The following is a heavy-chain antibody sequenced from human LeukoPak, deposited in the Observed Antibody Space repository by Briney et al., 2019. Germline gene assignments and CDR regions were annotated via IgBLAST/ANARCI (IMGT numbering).Heavy chain of an antibody. CDR2: IYTSGST. V-gene: IGHV4-4*07. J-gene: IGHJ4*02. D-gene: IGHD1-26*01. CDR3: ARENSGSYREFDY. Sequence: PETLSLTCTVSGGSISSYYWSWIRQPAGKGLEWIGRIYTSGSTNYNASLKNRVSMSVDTSKNQFSLKLSSVTAADTAVFYCARENSGSYREFDYWGQGTLVTVSS. CDR1: GGSISSYY.